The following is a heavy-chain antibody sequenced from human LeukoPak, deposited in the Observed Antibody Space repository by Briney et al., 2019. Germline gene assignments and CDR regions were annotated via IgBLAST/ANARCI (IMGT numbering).Heavy chain of an antibody. D-gene: IGHD1-26*01. CDR2: FYTSGST. CDR1: GGSVSSGRYY. CDR3: ARETTLGPTSRMDV. J-gene: IGHJ6*04. Sequence: NPSQTLSLTCSVSGGSVSSGRYYWTWIRQPAGKGLEWIGRFYTSGSTNYNPSLESRVTISIDTSKNQFSLKLSSVTAADTAVYYCARETTLGPTSRMDVWGKGTTVTVSS. V-gene: IGHV4-61*02.